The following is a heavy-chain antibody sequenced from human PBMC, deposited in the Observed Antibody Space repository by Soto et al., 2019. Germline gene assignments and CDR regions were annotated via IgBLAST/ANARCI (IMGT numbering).Heavy chain of an antibody. CDR2: ISAYNANT. J-gene: IGHJ2*01. CDR1: GYTLTRYG. CDR3: AREVFHYFDL. V-gene: IGHV1-18*01. Sequence: QVHLVQSGAEVKKPGASVKVSCKASGYTLTRYGITWVRQAPGQGLEWMGSISAYNANTNYAQKLQGRLTMTTDTSTSTAYMELRSLTSDDTAVYYCAREVFHYFDLWGRGTLVSVSS. D-gene: IGHD1-20*01.